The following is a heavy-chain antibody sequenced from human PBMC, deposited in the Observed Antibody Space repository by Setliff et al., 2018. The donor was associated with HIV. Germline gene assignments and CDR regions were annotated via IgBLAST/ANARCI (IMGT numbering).Heavy chain of an antibody. CDR2: IYTRGNT. CDR1: GASITSHN. D-gene: IGHD2-21*02. Sequence: KPSETLSLTCSVSGASITSHNWSWIRQAAGKGLEWIGRIYTRGNTNYNPSLRSRVTMSVDTSKNQFSLTLSSVTAADTAVYYCARGVLITKRVTQTGGYYYYTDVWGKGTTVTVSS. CDR3: ARGVLITKRVTQTGGYYYYTDV. V-gene: IGHV4-4*07. J-gene: IGHJ6*03.